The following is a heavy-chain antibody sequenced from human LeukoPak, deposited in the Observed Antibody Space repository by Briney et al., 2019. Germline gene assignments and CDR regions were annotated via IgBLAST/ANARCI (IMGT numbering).Heavy chain of an antibody. D-gene: IGHD3-16*02. Sequence: KTGGSLRLSCAASGFTFSSYGMNWVRQAPGKGLEWVSSISSSSTYIYYADSVKGRFTISRDNAKNSLYLQMNSLRAEDTAVFYCARDPLYSHYMDVWGKGTTVTVSS. CDR2: ISSSSTYI. J-gene: IGHJ6*03. CDR3: ARDPLYSHYMDV. CDR1: GFTFSSYG. V-gene: IGHV3-21*01.